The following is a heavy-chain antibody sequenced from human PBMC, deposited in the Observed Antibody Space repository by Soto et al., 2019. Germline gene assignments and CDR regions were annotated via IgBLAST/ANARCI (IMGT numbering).Heavy chain of an antibody. CDR2: INPSGGST. Sequence: GASVKVSCKASGYTFTSYYMHWVRQAPGQGLEWIGIINPSGGSTSYAQKFQGRVTMTRDTSTSTVYMELSGLRSEDTAVYYCARGVKVLRYFDWLPGYWGQGTLVTVSS. V-gene: IGHV1-46*01. J-gene: IGHJ4*02. CDR3: ARGVKVLRYFDWLPGY. CDR1: GYTFTSYY. D-gene: IGHD3-9*01.